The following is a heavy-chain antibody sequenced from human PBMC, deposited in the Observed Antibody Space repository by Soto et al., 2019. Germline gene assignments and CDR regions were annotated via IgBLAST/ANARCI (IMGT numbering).Heavy chain of an antibody. D-gene: IGHD3-3*01. V-gene: IGHV3-23*01. Sequence: EVQLFESGGGLVQPGGSLRLSCAASGFTFSSYAMSWVRQTPGKGLEWVSAIGGSGGSTYYTDSVKGRFTISRDNSKNTLYLEMNSLRVEDTAAYYCAKVSDFWSGYLVYWGRGTLVTVSS. J-gene: IGHJ4*02. CDR3: AKVSDFWSGYLVY. CDR2: IGGSGGST. CDR1: GFTFSSYA.